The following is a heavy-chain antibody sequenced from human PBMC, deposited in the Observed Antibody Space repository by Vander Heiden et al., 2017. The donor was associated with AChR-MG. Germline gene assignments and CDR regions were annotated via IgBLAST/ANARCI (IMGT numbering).Heavy chain of an antibody. J-gene: IGHJ6*03. CDR3: ARAGIAAAVYYYYYYMDV. V-gene: IGHV3-30-3*01. CDR1: GFPFSSYA. D-gene: IGHD6-13*01. CDR2: ISYDGSNK. Sequence: QVQLVESGGGVVQPGRSLRLSCAASGFPFSSYALHWVRQAPGKGLEWVAVISYDGSNKYYADSVKGRFTISRDNSKNTLYLQMNSLRAEDTAVYYCARAGIAAAVYYYYYYMDVWGKGTTVTVSS.